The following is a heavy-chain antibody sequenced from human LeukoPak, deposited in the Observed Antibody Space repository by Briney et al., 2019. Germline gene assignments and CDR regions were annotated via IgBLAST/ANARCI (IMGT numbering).Heavy chain of an antibody. J-gene: IGHJ3*02. CDR2: IYYSGST. CDR1: GGSISSSSYY. D-gene: IGHD3-22*01. Sequence: PSETLSLTCTVSGGSISSSSYYWGWIRQPPGKGLEWIGSIYYSGSTYYNPSLKSRVTISVDTSKNQFSLKLSSVTAADTAVYYCARAPMIVVVTPYYAFDIWGQGTMVTVSS. V-gene: IGHV4-39*07. CDR3: ARAPMIVVVTPYYAFDI.